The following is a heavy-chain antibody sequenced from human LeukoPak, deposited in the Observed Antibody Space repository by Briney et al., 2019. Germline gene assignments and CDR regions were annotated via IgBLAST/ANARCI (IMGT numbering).Heavy chain of an antibody. CDR3: TVVATTYYLDY. CDR1: GGTFSSYA. Sequence: RASVKVSCKASGGTFSSYAISWVRQAPGQGLEWMGRIIPIFGTANYAQKFQGRVTITTDESTSTAYMELSSLRSEDTAVYYCTVVATTYYLDYWGQGTLVTVSS. V-gene: IGHV1-69*05. J-gene: IGHJ4*02. CDR2: IIPIFGTA. D-gene: IGHD5-12*01.